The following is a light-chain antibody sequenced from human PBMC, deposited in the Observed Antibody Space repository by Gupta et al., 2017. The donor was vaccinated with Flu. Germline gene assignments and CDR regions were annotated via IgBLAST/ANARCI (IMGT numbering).Light chain of an antibody. Sequence: YELTQPPSLSVSPGQTARITCSGDALPKQYAYWYQQKPGQAPVLVIYKDSERPSGIPERFSGSSSGTTVTLTISGVQAEDEADYYCQSADSSGTYVVFGGGTKLTVL. J-gene: IGLJ2*01. CDR1: ALPKQY. V-gene: IGLV3-25*02. CDR2: KDS. CDR3: QSADSSGTYVV.